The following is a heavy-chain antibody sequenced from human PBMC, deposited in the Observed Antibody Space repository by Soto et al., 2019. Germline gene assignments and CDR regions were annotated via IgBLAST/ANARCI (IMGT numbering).Heavy chain of an antibody. CDR3: ARDDSGWGIYFQH. D-gene: IGHD6-19*01. CDR1: GFTFSSYS. CDR2: ISSSSSTI. Sequence: GGSLRLSCAASGFTFSSYSMNWVRQAPGKGLEWVSYISSSSSTIYYADSVKGRFTISRDNAKNSLYLQMNSLRAEDTAVYYCARDDSGWGIYFQHWGQGTLVTVSS. V-gene: IGHV3-48*01. J-gene: IGHJ1*01.